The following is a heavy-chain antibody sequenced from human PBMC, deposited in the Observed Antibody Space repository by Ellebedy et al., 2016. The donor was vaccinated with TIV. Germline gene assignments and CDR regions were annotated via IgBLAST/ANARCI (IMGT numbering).Heavy chain of an antibody. CDR3: ARKNGYCSSTSCYFFDY. Sequence: PGGSLRLSCTASGFTFSSYSMHWVRQAPGKGREGVSYISIRSRTIYYGESVKGRVTISRDNAKNSLYLQMNSLRAEDTAVYYCARKNGYCSSTSCYFFDYWGQGTLVTVSS. CDR1: GFTFSSYS. J-gene: IGHJ4*02. V-gene: IGHV3-48*04. D-gene: IGHD2-2*01. CDR2: ISIRSRTI.